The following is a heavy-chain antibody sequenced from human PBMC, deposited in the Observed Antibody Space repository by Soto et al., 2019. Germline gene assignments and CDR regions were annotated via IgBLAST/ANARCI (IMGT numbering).Heavy chain of an antibody. CDR2: IYSGGDI. CDR3: VSRIPSWVLDY. CDR1: GGMSAANY. J-gene: IGHJ4*01. Sequence: VVFLRLWWLAAGGMSAANYVCWVRQAPGKGLEWVSVIYSGGDIHYADSVKGRFTISRDTSENTVYLHLNNLRSEDTAVYFCVSRIPSWVLDYWCQATAVTVSS. D-gene: IGHD2-2*02. V-gene: IGHV3-53*01.